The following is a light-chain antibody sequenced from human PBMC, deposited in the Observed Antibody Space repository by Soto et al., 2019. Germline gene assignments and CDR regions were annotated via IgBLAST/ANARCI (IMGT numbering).Light chain of an antibody. Sequence: EIVLTQSPGTLSLSPGESATLSCRASQSVSSSYLAWYQQKPGQAPRLLIYGASSRATGIPDRFSGSGSGIDFTLTISRLEAEDFAVYYCQQYGSSLWTFGQGTKVEIK. V-gene: IGKV3-20*01. CDR1: QSVSSSY. CDR2: GAS. J-gene: IGKJ1*01. CDR3: QQYGSSLWT.